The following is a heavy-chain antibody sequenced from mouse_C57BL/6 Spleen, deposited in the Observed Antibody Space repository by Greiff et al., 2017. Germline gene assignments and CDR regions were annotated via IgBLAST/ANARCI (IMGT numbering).Heavy chain of an antibody. CDR2: IDPNGGGT. J-gene: IGHJ4*01. D-gene: IGHD5-5*01. Sequence: VQLQQPGAELVKPGASVKLSCKASGYTFTSYWMPWVQQRPGRGLEWIGRIDPNGGGTKYNEKLKSKATLTVDKASSTAYMQLSSLTSEDSAVYYCAREGTTADYYDKEGWGQGPSVTVAS. CDR3: AREGTTADYYDKEG. V-gene: IGHV1-72*01. CDR1: GYTFTSYW.